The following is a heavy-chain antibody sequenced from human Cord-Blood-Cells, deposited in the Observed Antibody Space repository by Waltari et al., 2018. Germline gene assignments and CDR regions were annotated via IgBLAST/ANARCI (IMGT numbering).Heavy chain of an antibody. Sequence: QVHLVQSGARVNKPAPSPKVPCKASGGTLSSNPTDAVTQAPGQGLEWMGRIIPIFGTANYAQKFQGRVTITADESPSTAYMELSSLRSEDTAVYYCARVHPFTSNFDYWGQGTLVTVSS. CDR2: IIPIFGTA. CDR3: ARVHPFTSNFDY. CDR1: GGTLSSNP. D-gene: IGHD3-10*01. V-gene: IGHV1-69*18. J-gene: IGHJ4*02.